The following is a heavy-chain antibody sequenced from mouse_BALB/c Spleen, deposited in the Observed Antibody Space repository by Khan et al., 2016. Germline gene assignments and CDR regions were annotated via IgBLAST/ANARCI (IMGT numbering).Heavy chain of an antibody. CDR1: GFNIKDTY. J-gene: IGHJ2*01. V-gene: IGHV14-3*02. Sequence: VQLQQSGAELVKPGTSVKLSCTASGFNIKDTYMHWVKQRPEQGLEWIGRIDPANGNTKYDPKFQGKATITADTSSNTAYLQVSSLTSEDTAVYYCARQSVVSYDYWGQGTTLTGSS. CDR2: IDPANGNT. CDR3: ARQSVVSYDY. D-gene: IGHD1-3*01.